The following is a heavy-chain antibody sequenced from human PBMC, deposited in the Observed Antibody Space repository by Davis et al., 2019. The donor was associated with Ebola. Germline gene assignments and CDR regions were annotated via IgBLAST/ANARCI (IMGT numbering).Heavy chain of an antibody. J-gene: IGHJ6*02. Sequence: SVKVSCKASGGTFSSYAISWVRQAPGQGLEWMGGIIPIFGTANYAQKLQGRVTMTTDTSTSTAYMELRSLRSDDTAVYYCARDDGLYYYYGMDVWGQGTTVTVSS. CDR3: ARDDGLYYYYGMDV. D-gene: IGHD3/OR15-3a*01. CDR2: IIPIFGTA. CDR1: GGTFSSYA. V-gene: IGHV1-69*05.